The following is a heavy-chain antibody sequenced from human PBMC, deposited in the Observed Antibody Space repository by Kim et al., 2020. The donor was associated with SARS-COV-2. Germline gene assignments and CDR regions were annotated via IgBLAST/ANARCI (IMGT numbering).Heavy chain of an antibody. CDR3: AREGGYVLLWFENYGMDV. Sequence: GGSLRLSCAASGFTFSTYVMHWVRQAPGKGLEWVAVISYDGSNKYYADSVKGRFTISRDNSKNTLYLQMNSLRAEDTAVYYCAREGGYVLLWFENYGMDVWGQGTTFTVSS. CDR2: ISYDGSNK. CDR1: GFTFSTYV. D-gene: IGHD3-10*01. J-gene: IGHJ6*02. V-gene: IGHV3-33*05.